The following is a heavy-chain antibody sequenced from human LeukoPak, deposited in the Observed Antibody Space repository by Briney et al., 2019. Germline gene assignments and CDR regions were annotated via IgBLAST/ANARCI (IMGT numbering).Heavy chain of an antibody. CDR1: GYTFTSYG. Sequence: ASVKVSCKASGYTFTSYGISWVRQAPGHGLEWMGWISAYNGNKNYAQKLQGRVTMTTDTSTSTAYMELRSLRSDDTAVYYCARDWYYDFWSGREVFDYWGQGTLVTVSS. CDR2: ISAYNGNK. D-gene: IGHD3-3*01. V-gene: IGHV1-18*01. J-gene: IGHJ4*02. CDR3: ARDWYYDFWSGREVFDY.